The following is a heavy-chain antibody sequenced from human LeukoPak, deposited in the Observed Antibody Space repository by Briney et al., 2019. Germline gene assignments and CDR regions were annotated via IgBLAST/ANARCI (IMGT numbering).Heavy chain of an antibody. CDR1: GGSITSYY. Sequence: SETLSLTCTVSGGSITSYYWSWIRQPAGKGLEWIGHIYTSGSITYNPSLKSRVTMSVDTSKNQFSLKLTSVTAADTAVYHCARSASSGWSYSDYWGQGTLVTVSS. V-gene: IGHV4-4*07. CDR2: IYTSGSI. CDR3: ARSASSGWSYSDY. D-gene: IGHD6-19*01. J-gene: IGHJ4*02.